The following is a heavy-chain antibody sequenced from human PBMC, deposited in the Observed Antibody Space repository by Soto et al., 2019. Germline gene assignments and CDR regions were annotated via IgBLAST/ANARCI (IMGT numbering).Heavy chain of an antibody. D-gene: IGHD2-2*01. V-gene: IGHV1-18*01. CDR3: ARGPSHCSSTSCYNWFDP. CDR2: ISAYNGNT. CDR1: GYTFTSYG. Sequence: GASVKVSCKASGYTFTSYGISWVRQAPGQGLDWMGWISAYNGNTNYAQKLQGRVTMTTDTSTSTAYMELRSLRSDDTAVYYCARGPSHCSSTSCYNWFDPWGQGTLVTVSS. J-gene: IGHJ5*02.